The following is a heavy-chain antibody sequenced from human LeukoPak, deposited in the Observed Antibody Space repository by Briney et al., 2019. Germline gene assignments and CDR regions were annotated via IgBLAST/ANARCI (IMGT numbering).Heavy chain of an antibody. CDR1: GFTFSSYA. J-gene: IGHJ6*04. CDR3: VKVRRQGSGSCYTGGVYSMDV. CDR2: ISSNGGST. Sequence: GGSLRLSCSASGFTFSSYAMHWVRQAPGKGLEYVSAISSNGGSTYYADSVKGRFTISRDNSKNTLYLQMSSLRAEDTAVYYCVKVRRQGSGSCYTGGVYSMDVWGKGTTVTVSS. D-gene: IGHD3-10*01. V-gene: IGHV3-64D*06.